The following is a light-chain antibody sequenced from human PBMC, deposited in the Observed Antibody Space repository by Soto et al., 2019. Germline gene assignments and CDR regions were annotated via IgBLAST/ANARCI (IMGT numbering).Light chain of an antibody. J-gene: IGLJ1*01. CDR2: EVT. CDR1: SSDIGGHHF. V-gene: IGLV2-14*01. CDR3: SSYTSSSLYV. Sequence: LTQPASVSGSPGQSITISCTGTSSDIGGHHFVSWYQQQSGKAPKLVIYEVTDRPSGVSDRFSGSKSGNTASLTISGLQPEDEADYYCSSYTSSSLYVFGTGTRSPS.